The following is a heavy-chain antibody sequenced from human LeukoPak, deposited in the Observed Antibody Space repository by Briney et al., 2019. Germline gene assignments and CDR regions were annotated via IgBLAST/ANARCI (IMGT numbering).Heavy chain of an antibody. CDR1: GFTFSSYA. V-gene: IGHV3-23*01. J-gene: IGHJ4*02. Sequence: PGGSLRLSCGASGFTFSSYAMSGVRQAPGKGLEWVSAISGSGGSTYYADSVKGRFTISRDNSKNTTYLQMNSLRAEDTAVYYCAKARRSMVVTPWDYWGQGTLVTVSS. CDR2: ISGSGGST. CDR3: AKARRSMVVTPWDY. D-gene: IGHD4-23*01.